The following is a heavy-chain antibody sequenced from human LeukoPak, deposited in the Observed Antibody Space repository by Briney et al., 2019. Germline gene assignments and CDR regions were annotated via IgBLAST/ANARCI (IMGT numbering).Heavy chain of an antibody. CDR2: IYYSGST. CDR1: GGSISSHY. Sequence: SETLFLTCTVSGGSISSHYWSWIRQPPGKGLEWIGYIYYSGSTNYNPSLKSRVTISVDTSKNQFSLKLSSVTAADTAVYYCARGLLDYWGQGTLVTVSS. D-gene: IGHD3-3*01. J-gene: IGHJ4*02. CDR3: ARGLLDY. V-gene: IGHV4-59*11.